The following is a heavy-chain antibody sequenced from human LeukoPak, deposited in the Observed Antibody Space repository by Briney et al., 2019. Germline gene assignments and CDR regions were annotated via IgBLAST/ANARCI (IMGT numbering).Heavy chain of an antibody. CDR3: ARGRFDYYMDV. J-gene: IGHJ6*03. V-gene: IGHV4-34*01. D-gene: IGHD3-10*01. CDR2: INHSGST. CDR1: GGAFSGYY. Sequence: SETLSLTCAVYGGAFSGYYWSWIRQPPGKGLEGIGEINHSGSTNYNPSLKSRVTISVDTSKNQFSLKLSSVTAADTAVYYCARGRFDYYMDVWGKGTTVTVSS.